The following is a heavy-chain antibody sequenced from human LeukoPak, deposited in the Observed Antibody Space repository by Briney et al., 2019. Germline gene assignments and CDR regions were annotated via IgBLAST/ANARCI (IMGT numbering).Heavy chain of an antibody. D-gene: IGHD3-10*01. Sequence: GGSLRLSCAASGFTFRSYWMSWVRQAPGKGLEWVANIKQDGTENYYVDSVKGRFTISRDNAKNSLFLQMSSLGAEDTAVNYCARDTPYYYASGTFDYWGQGTLVTVSS. V-gene: IGHV3-7*01. J-gene: IGHJ4*02. CDR1: GFTFRSYW. CDR3: ARDTPYYYASGTFDY. CDR2: IKQDGTEN.